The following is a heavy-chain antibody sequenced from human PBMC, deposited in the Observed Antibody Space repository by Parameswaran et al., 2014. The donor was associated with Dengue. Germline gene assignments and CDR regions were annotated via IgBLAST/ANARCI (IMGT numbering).Heavy chain of an antibody. Sequence: SNARGCARCPGKGLEWVSAISGSGGSTYYADSVKGRFTISRDNSKNTLYLQMNSLRAEDTAVYYCAKQDEDDYAPYFDYWGQGTLVTVSS. CDR2: ISGSGGST. D-gene: IGHD4/OR15-4a*01. V-gene: IGHV3-23*01. CDR3: AKQDEDDYAPYFDY. CDR1: SNA. J-gene: IGHJ4*02.